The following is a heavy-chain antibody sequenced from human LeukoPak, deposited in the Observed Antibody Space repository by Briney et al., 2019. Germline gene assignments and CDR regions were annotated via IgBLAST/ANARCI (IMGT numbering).Heavy chain of an antibody. J-gene: IGHJ6*02. Sequence: GGSLRLSCAASGFTFSSYAMSWVRQAPGKGLEWVSAISGSGGSTYYADSVKGRFTISRDNSKNTLYLQMNSLRAEDTAVYYCANSGYDFWSGYSNYGMDVWGQGTTVTVSS. CDR3: ANSGYDFWSGYSNYGMDV. V-gene: IGHV3-23*01. CDR2: ISGSGGST. D-gene: IGHD3-3*01. CDR1: GFTFSSYA.